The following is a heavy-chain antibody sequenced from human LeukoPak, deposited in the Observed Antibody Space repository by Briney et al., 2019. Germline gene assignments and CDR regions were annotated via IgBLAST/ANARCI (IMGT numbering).Heavy chain of an antibody. CDR1: GFTFSSYA. CDR3: AKEMYYDSSGPWEYFQH. CDR2: ISGSGGST. D-gene: IGHD3-22*01. V-gene: IGHV3-23*01. Sequence: PGGSLRLSCAASGFTFSSYAMSWVRQAPGKGLEWVSAISGSGGSTYYADSVKGRFTISGDNSKNTLYLQMNSLRAEDTAVYYCAKEMYYDSSGPWEYFQHWGQGTLVTVSS. J-gene: IGHJ1*01.